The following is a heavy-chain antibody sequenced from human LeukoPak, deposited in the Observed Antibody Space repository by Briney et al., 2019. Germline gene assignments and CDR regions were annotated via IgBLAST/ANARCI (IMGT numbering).Heavy chain of an antibody. V-gene: IGHV1-2*02. CDR2: MNPNSGNT. CDR1: GYTFTGYY. J-gene: IGHJ3*02. D-gene: IGHD6-13*01. Sequence: GASVKVSCKASGYTFTGYYMHWVRQAPGQGLEWMGWMNPNSGNTGYAQKFQGRVTMTTDTSTSTAYMELRSLRSDDTAVYYCARDEGAAAAGGFYDIWGQGTMVTVSS. CDR3: ARDEGAAAAGGFYDI.